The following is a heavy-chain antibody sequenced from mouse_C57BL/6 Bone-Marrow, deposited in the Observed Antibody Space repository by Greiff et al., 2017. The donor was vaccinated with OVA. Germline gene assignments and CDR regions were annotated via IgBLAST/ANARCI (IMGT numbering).Heavy chain of an antibody. CDR2: INPYNGDT. Sequence: VQLKESGPELVKPGDSVKISCKASGYSFTGYFMNWVMQSHGQSLEWIGRINPYNGDTFYNQKFKGKATLTVDKSSSTAHMELRSLTSEDSAVYYCARLYYGNYDYAMDYWGQGTSVTVSS. V-gene: IGHV1-20*01. D-gene: IGHD2-1*01. CDR1: GYSFTGYF. CDR3: ARLYYGNYDYAMDY. J-gene: IGHJ4*01.